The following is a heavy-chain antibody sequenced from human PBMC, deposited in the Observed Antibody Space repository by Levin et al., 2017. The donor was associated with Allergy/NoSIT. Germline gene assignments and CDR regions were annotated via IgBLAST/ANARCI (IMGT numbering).Heavy chain of an antibody. V-gene: IGHV3-9*01. CDR2: ISWNSGSI. J-gene: IGHJ4*02. D-gene: IGHD1-7*01. CDR1: GFTFDDYA. CDR3: AKDMTGITGTPFFDY. Sequence: LSLTCAASGFTFDDYAMHWVRQAPGKGLEWVSGISWNSGSIGYADSVKGRFTISRDNAKNSLYLQMNSLRAEDTALYYCAKDMTGITGTPFFDYWGQGTLVTVSS.